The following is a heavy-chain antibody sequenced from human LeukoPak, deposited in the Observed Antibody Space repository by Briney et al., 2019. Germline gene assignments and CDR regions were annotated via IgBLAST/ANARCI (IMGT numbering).Heavy chain of an antibody. J-gene: IGHJ4*02. CDR2: ISGSGGST. Sequence: HPGGSLRLSCAASGFTFSSYAMSWVRQAPGRGLEWVSAISGSGGSTYYADSVMGRFTISRDNSKNTLYLQMNSLRAEDTAVYYCAKDQRGGTYVRTYYFDYWGQGTLVTVSS. CDR3: AKDQRGGTYVRTYYFDY. CDR1: GFTFSSYA. V-gene: IGHV3-23*01. D-gene: IGHD1-26*01.